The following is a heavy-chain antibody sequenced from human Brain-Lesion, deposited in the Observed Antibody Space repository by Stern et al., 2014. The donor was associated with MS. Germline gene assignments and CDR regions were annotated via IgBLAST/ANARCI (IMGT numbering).Heavy chain of an antibody. V-gene: IGHV3-21*01. CDR2: INRGSDYI. D-gene: IGHD5-18*01. J-gene: IGHJ6*02. CDR1: GFTFSSYT. Sequence: DQLVESGGGLVKPGGSLRLSCAASGFTFSSYTMNWVRQAPGTGLEWVSSINRGSDYIYYADSVKGRFTISRDNAKNSLYLQMNSLRAEDTALYYCARVETPLADFYYYYGMDVWGQGTTVTVSS. CDR3: ARVETPLADFYYYYGMDV.